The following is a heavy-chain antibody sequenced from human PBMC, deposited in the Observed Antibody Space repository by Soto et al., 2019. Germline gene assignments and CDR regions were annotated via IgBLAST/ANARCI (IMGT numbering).Heavy chain of an antibody. CDR2: INHSGST. J-gene: IGHJ4*02. V-gene: IGHV4-34*01. D-gene: IGHD5-12*01. CDR1: GGSFSGYY. CDR3: ARPYSSYDRGVLGY. Sequence: QVQLQQWGAGLLKPSETLSLTCAVYGGSFSGYYWSWSRQPPGKGLEWIGEINHSGSTNYKPSLKSRVTISVDTSKNQFSLKLSYVNAAATAVYYCARPYSSYDRGVLGYWGQGTLVTVSS.